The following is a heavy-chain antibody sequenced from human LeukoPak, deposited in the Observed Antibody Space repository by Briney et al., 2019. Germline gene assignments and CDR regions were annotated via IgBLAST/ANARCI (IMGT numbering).Heavy chain of an antibody. J-gene: IGHJ4*02. D-gene: IGHD2-2*01. CDR3: ATEAFAAVPAYTDDDY. Sequence: ASVKVSCNASGYTFTGYYMHWVRQAPGQGLEWMGWINPNSGGTNYAQKFQGRVTMTRDTSISTAYMELSRLRSDDTAVYYCATEAFAAVPAYTDDDYWGQGTLVTVSS. V-gene: IGHV1-2*02. CDR2: INPNSGGT. CDR1: GYTFTGYY.